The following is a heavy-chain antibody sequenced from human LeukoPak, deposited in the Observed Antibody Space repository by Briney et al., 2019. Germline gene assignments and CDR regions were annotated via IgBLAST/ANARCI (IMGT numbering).Heavy chain of an antibody. V-gene: IGHV3-48*03. Sequence: GGSLRLSCAASGFTFSSYEMNWVRQAPGKGLEWVSYISSSGSTIYYADSLKGRFTISRDNAKNSLYLQMNSLRAEDTALYSCARDASDYWFFDLWGRGTLVTVSS. CDR2: ISSSGSTI. CDR1: GFTFSSYE. J-gene: IGHJ2*01. CDR3: ARDASDYWFFDL. D-gene: IGHD3-3*01.